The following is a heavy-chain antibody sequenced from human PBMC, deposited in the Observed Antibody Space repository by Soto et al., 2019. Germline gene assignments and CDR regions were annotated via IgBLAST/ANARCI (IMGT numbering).Heavy chain of an antibody. V-gene: IGHV4-39*01. Sequence: PSETLSLTCTVSGGSISSSSYYWGWIRQPPGKGLEWIGGIYYSGGTYYNPSLKSRVTISVDTSKNQFSLKLSSVTAADTAVYYCARHEEYSSFDYWGQGTLVTVSS. CDR3: ARHEEYSSFDY. CDR2: IYYSGGT. CDR1: GGSISSSSYY. J-gene: IGHJ4*02. D-gene: IGHD6-6*01.